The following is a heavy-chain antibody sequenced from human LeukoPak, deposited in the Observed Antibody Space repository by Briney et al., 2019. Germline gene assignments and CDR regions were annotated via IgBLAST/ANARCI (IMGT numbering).Heavy chain of an antibody. CDR3: ARGRRGCSSTSCYRPPVRPFDP. J-gene: IGHJ5*02. Sequence: GASVKVSCKASGYTFTSYGISWVRQAPGQGLEWMGWISAYNGNTNYAQKLQGRVTMTTDTSTSTAYMELRSLRSDDTAVYYCARGRRGCSSTSCYRPPVRPFDPWGQGTLVTVSS. V-gene: IGHV1-18*01. CDR2: ISAYNGNT. D-gene: IGHD2-2*01. CDR1: GYTFTSYG.